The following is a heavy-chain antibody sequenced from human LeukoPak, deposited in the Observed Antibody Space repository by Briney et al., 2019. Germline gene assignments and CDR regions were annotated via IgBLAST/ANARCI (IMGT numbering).Heavy chain of an antibody. CDR3: ARDAAAGTSYYYYGMDV. J-gene: IGHJ6*02. Sequence: GRSLRLSCAASGFTFSSYGMHWVRQAPGKGLEWVAVIWYDGSNKYYADSVKGRFTISRDNSKNTLYLQMNSLRAEDTAVYYCARDAAAGTSYYYYGMDVWDQGTTVTVSS. V-gene: IGHV3-33*01. D-gene: IGHD6-13*01. CDR2: IWYDGSNK. CDR1: GFTFSSYG.